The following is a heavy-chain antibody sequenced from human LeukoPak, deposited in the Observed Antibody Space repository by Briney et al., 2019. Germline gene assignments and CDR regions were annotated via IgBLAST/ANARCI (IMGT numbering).Heavy chain of an antibody. CDR2: ISYDGSNK. CDR3: ARDVYYYDSSGYCSY. D-gene: IGHD3-22*01. Sequence: GGSLRLSCAVSGFTFSSYAMHWVRQAPGKGLEWVAVISYDGSNKYYADSVKGRFTISRDNSKNTLYLQMNSLRAEDTAVYYCARDVYYYDSSGYCSYWGQGTLVTVSS. V-gene: IGHV3-30*04. J-gene: IGHJ4*02. CDR1: GFTFSSYA.